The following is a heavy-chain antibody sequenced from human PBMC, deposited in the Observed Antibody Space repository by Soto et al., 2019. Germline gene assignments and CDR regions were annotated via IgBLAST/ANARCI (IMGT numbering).Heavy chain of an antibody. V-gene: IGHV3-13*05. CDR1: GFSFRDYD. D-gene: IGHD1-26*01. CDR2: LGAADDP. J-gene: IGHJ6*02. CDR3: ARAYLAGLPRRADYYYAMAV. Sequence: EVQLVESGGGSVQPGESLRLSCAASGFSFRDYDMHWVRQPTGKGLEWVSGLGAADDPYYVASVKGRLSVSRDNAQNSWYLQMTNLRVEDTAVYFCARAYLAGLPRRADYYYAMAVWGRGTTLTVSS.